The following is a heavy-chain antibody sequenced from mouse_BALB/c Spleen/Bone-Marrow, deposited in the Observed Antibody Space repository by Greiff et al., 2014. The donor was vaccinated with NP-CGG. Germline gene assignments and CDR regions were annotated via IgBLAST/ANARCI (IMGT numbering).Heavy chain of an antibody. Sequence: VMLVESGAELVRPGTSVKVSCKASGYAFTNYLIEWVKQRHGKGLEWIGVINPGSGGTNYNEKLKGKAKLTADKSSSPASLRRRRLTADDSAVYFGARRITAVVPPAYWGQGTLVTVSA. V-gene: IGHV1-54*03. D-gene: IGHD1-1*01. J-gene: IGHJ3*01. CDR1: GYAFTNYL. CDR2: INPGSGGT. CDR3: ARRITAVVPPAY.